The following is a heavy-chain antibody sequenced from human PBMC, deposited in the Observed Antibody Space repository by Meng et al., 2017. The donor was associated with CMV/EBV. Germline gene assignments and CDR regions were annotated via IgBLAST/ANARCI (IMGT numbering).Heavy chain of an antibody. CDR1: GGSISSYY. V-gene: IGHV4-59*01. J-gene: IGHJ5*02. CDR2: IYYSGST. D-gene: IGHD2-15*01. Sequence: SETLSLTCTVSGGSISSYYWSWIRQPPGKGLEWIGYIYYSGSTNYNPSLKSQVTISVDTSKNQFSLKLSSVTAADTAVYYCARDHATWFDPWGQGTLVTVSS. CDR3: ARDHATWFDP.